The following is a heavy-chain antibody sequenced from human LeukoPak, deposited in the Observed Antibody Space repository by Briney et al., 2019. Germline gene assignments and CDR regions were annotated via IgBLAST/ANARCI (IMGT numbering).Heavy chain of an antibody. CDR3: ARVVVFGVVSSDYYYYYMDV. CDR1: GFSISSDYY. V-gene: IGHV4-38-2*02. CDR2: VSHSGIT. Sequence: SETLSLTCTVSGFSISSDYYWGWIRQPPGKGLEWLGSVSHSGITYYNSSLNSRVTISVDTSKNQFSLKLSSVTAADTAVYYCARVVVFGVVSSDYYYYYMDVWGKGTTVTVSS. D-gene: IGHD3-3*01. J-gene: IGHJ6*03.